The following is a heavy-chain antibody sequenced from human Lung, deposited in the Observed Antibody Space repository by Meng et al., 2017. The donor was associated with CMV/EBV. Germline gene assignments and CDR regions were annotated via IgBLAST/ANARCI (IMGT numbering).Heavy chain of an antibody. Sequence: QVKLVQFVSELKKPGASVKVSCKASGYTFTSYAMNWVRQAPGQGLEWMGWINTNTGNPTYAQGFTGRFVFSLDTSVSTAYLQISSLKAADTAVYYCARLYCSGGSCYTIDYWGQGTLVTVSS. D-gene: IGHD2-15*01. J-gene: IGHJ4*02. CDR2: INTNTGNP. CDR3: ARLYCSGGSCYTIDY. CDR1: GYTFTSYA. V-gene: IGHV7-4-1*02.